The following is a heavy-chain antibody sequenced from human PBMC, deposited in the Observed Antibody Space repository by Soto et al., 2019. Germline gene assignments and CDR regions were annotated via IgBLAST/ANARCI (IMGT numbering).Heavy chain of an antibody. CDR1: GFTFSSYA. Sequence: GGSLRLSCAASGFTFSSYAMHWVRQAPGKGLEWVAVISYDGSNKYYADSVKGRFTISRDNSKNTLYLQMNSLRAEDTAVYYCARENRGGSSLYYYYYYGMDVWGQGTTVTVSS. D-gene: IGHD6-6*01. CDR2: ISYDGSNK. CDR3: ARENRGGSSLYYYYYYGMDV. V-gene: IGHV3-30-3*01. J-gene: IGHJ6*02.